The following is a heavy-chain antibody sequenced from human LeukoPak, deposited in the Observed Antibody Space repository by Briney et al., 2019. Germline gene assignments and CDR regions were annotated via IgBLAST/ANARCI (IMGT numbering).Heavy chain of an antibody. D-gene: IGHD2-21*02. CDR2: ISAYNGNT. CDR1: SYTFTSYG. V-gene: IGHV1-18*01. Sequence: ASVKVSCKASSYTFTSYGISWVRQAPGQGLEWMGWISAYNGNTNYAQKLQGRVTMTTDTSTSTAYMELRSLRSDDTAVYYCASFSYCGGDCADAFDIWGQGTMVTVSS. CDR3: ASFSYCGGDCADAFDI. J-gene: IGHJ3*02.